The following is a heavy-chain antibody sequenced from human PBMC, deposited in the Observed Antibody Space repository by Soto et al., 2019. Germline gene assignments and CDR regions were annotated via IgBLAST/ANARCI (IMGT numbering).Heavy chain of an antibody. J-gene: IGHJ6*02. D-gene: IGHD3-10*01. CDR3: ARVPMVRGVDGYYYYGMDV. CDR1: GYTFTSYG. CDR2: ISAYNGNT. V-gene: IGHV1-18*01. Sequence: QVQLVQSGAEVKKPGASVKVSCKASGYTFTSYGISWVRQAPGQGLEWMGWISAYNGNTNYAQKLQGRVTMTTDTSTSTAYMELRSLRSDDTAVYYCARVPMVRGVDGYYYYGMDVWGQGTTVTVSS.